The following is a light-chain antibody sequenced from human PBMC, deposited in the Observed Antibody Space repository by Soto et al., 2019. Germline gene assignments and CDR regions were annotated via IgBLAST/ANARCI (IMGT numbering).Light chain of an antibody. CDR3: QQYGSSVT. CDR1: QSVTNSY. Sequence: EVVLTQSPGTLSLSPGESATLSCRASQSVTNSYLAWYQQKPGQAPRLLIFGASNRASGIPDRFSGGGSATDFTLTISRLEPEDSAVYYCQQYGSSVTFGQGTKLEIK. V-gene: IGKV3-20*01. CDR2: GAS. J-gene: IGKJ2*01.